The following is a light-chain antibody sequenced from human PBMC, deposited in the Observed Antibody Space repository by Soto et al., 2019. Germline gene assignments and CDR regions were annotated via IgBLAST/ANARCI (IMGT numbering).Light chain of an antibody. V-gene: IGKV3-20*01. CDR2: GAS. J-gene: IGKJ1*01. CDR3: QQYGSSHST. CDR1: QSVSSTY. Sequence: EIVLTQSPGTLSLSPGERATLSCRASQSVSSTYLAWYQQRPGQAPRLLIYGASRRATGIPDRFTGSGSGTDFTLTISRLEPEDFAVYYCQQYGSSHSTFGQGTKVDIK.